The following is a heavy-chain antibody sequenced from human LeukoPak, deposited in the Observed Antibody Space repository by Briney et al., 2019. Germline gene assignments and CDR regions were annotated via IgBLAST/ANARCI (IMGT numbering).Heavy chain of an antibody. J-gene: IGHJ4*02. CDR1: GFIFSSYS. CDR2: ISSNDIYT. V-gene: IGHV3-21*01. CDR3: ASRGIAVAGTDY. Sequence: GGSLRLSCMASGFIFSSYSMNWVRQAPGKGLEWVSSISSNDIYTYYADSVKGRFTISRDNAKNSLYLQMNSLRAEDTAVYYCASRGIAVAGTDYWGRGTLVTVSS. D-gene: IGHD6-19*01.